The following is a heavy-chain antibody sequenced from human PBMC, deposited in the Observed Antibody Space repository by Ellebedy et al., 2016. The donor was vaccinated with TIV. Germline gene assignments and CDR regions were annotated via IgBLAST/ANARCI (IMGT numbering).Heavy chain of an antibody. V-gene: IGHV1-2*02. CDR1: GYTFTGYY. CDR3: SMGTGTTVEFFYYFGMDV. CDR2: INPHSGVT. J-gene: IGHJ6*02. D-gene: IGHD1-1*01. Sequence: AASVKVSCKASGYTFTGYYIHWVRQAPGQGLEWMGWINPHSGVTTYAQKFQGKVTMTRDTSISPAYMTLSRLRSGDTAVYYCSMGTGTTVEFFYYFGMDVWGQGTTVTVSS.